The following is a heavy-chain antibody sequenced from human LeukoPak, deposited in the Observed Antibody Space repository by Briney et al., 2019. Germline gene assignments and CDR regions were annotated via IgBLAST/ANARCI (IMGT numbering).Heavy chain of an antibody. CDR3: ARAGGSGSYGYYYGMDV. CDR1: LDIVRSYC. Sequence: GESLKISCKAALDIVRSYCVACQLQVSGKSLEWMGIIYPGDSETRYSPSFQGQVTMSGDKSITTAYLQWSSLQASDTAMYYCARAGGSGSYGYYYGMDVWGQGTTVTVSS. CDR2: IYPGDSET. V-gene: IGHV5-51*01. D-gene: IGHD3-10*01. J-gene: IGHJ6*02.